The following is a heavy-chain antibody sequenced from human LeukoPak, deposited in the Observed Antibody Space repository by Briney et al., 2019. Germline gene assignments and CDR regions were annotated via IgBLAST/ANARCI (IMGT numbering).Heavy chain of an antibody. D-gene: IGHD3-10*01. CDR1: GFTFSSYE. Sequence: QPGGSLRLSCAASGFTFSSYEMNWVRQAPGKGLEWVSAISGSGGSTYYADSVKGRFTISRDNSKNTLYLQMNSLRAEDTAVYYCAKDFVMVRGNRLNPDYYMDVWGKGTTVTVSS. V-gene: IGHV3-23*01. CDR2: ISGSGGST. J-gene: IGHJ6*03. CDR3: AKDFVMVRGNRLNPDYYMDV.